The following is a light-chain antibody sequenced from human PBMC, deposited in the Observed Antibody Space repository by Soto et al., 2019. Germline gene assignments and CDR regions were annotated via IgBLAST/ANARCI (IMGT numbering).Light chain of an antibody. CDR2: GAS. Sequence: IVMTQSPATLSLSPGERAPLSCRASQSVSTYLAWYQQKPGQAPRLLIYGASTRATDIPARFSGSGSGTEFTLTISSLQSEDFAVYYCQQYYNWPITFGQGTRLEIK. CDR1: QSVSTY. J-gene: IGKJ5*01. V-gene: IGKV3-15*01. CDR3: QQYYNWPIT.